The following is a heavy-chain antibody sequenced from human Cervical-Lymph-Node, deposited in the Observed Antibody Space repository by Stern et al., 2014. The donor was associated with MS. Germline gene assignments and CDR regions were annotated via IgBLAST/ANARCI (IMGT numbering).Heavy chain of an antibody. V-gene: IGHV3-21*01. D-gene: IGHD6-13*01. CDR2: IMSSSYI. CDR3: SKSYDSSIWYSLADF. J-gene: IGHJ4*02. Sequence: EVHLVESGGGLVKPGGSLRLSCAASGFTFGRYSMNWVRQAPGKGLEWVSSIMSSSYIFYADSVRGRFTISRDNAKNLLYLQMNSLRVEDTAMYYCSKSYDSSIWYSLADFWGQGSLVTVSS. CDR1: GFTFGRYS.